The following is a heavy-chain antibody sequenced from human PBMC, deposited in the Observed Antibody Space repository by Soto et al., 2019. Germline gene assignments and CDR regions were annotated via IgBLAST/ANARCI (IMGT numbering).Heavy chain of an antibody. CDR3: VRDMRPVPWYGGISSAFEM. CDR1: GFLFRNFE. J-gene: IGHJ3*02. CDR2: TKTDGTT. Sequence: GGSLRLSCAASGFLFRNFEMNWVRQAPGQGLVWVSRTKTDGTTSFADSVRGRFTISRDNAENTLYLQMNSLRAEDTAVYYCVRDMRPVPWYGGISSAFEMWGQGTMVTVSS. D-gene: IGHD3-10*01. V-gene: IGHV3-74*01.